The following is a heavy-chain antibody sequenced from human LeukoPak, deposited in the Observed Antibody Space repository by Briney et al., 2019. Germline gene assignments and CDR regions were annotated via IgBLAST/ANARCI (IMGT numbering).Heavy chain of an antibody. V-gene: IGHV1-2*02. CDR2: INPNSGDT. D-gene: IGHD5-12*01. J-gene: IGHJ4*02. Sequence: ASVKVACKASGYTFTGYYMHWVRQDPGQGLEWMGWINPNSGDTNYAQKFQGRVTMTRDTSIRTAYLELSGLRSDDTAVYYCAKSPYEYYFDYWGQGTLVTVSS. CDR3: AKSPYEYYFDY. CDR1: GYTFTGYY.